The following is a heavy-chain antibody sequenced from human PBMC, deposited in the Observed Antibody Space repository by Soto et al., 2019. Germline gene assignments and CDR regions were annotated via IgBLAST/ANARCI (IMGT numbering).Heavy chain of an antibody. D-gene: IGHD3-22*01. CDR1: GGSFSDYY. Sequence: SETLSLTCAVYGGSFSDYYWTWIRQSTERGLEWVGEINLNGYTKYSPSLQSRVTLSVDTTKKQVSLRLSSVTAADTAVYYCARGAWDNSAYYFFDFWGQGIQVTVS. CDR3: ARGAWDNSAYYFFDF. J-gene: IGHJ4*02. V-gene: IGHV4-34*01. CDR2: INLNGYT.